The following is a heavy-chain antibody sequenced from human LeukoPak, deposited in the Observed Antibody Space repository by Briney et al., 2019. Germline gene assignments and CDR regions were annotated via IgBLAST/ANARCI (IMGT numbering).Heavy chain of an antibody. CDR1: GGSFSGYY. D-gene: IGHD2-21*01. CDR3: ARGRVVIARYYFDY. V-gene: IGHV4-34*01. Sequence: PSETLSLTCAVYGGSFSGYYWSWLRQPPGKGLEWIGEINHSGSTNYNPSLKSRVTISLDTSKNQFSLKLSSVTAADTAVYYCARGRVVIARYYFDYWGQGTLVTVSS. CDR2: INHSGST. J-gene: IGHJ4*02.